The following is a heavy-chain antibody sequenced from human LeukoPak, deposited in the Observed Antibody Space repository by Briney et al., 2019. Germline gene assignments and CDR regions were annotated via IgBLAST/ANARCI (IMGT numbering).Heavy chain of an antibody. D-gene: IGHD3-22*01. CDR3: ARGAPEDSSGYPPGY. J-gene: IGHJ4*02. CDR2: INPSGGST. Sequence: ASVKVSCKASGYTFTSHYMHWVRQAPGQGLEWMGIINPSGGSTSYAQKFQGRVTMTRDTSTSTVYMELSSLRSEDTAVYYCARGAPEDSSGYPPGYWGQGTLVTVSS. V-gene: IGHV1-46*01. CDR1: GYTFTSHY.